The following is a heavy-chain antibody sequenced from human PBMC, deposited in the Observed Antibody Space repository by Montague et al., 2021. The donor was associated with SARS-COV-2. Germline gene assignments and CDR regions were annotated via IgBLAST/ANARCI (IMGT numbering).Heavy chain of an antibody. CDR3: ARFPTSYYDDSKESPATPDGFDI. CDR1: GGSISSSSYY. V-gene: IGHV4-39*01. J-gene: IGHJ3*02. D-gene: IGHD3-22*01. Sequence: SETLSLTCTVSGGSISSSSYYWGWIRQPPGKGLEWIGSIYYSGSTYYNPSLKSRVTISVDTSKNQFSLKLSSVTAADTAVYYCARFPTSYYDDSKESPATPDGFDIWGQGTMVTVSS. CDR2: IYYSGST.